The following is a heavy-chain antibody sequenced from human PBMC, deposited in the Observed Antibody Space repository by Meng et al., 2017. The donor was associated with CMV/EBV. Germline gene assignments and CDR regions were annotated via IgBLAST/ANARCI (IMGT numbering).Heavy chain of an antibody. CDR2: ISYDGSIK. D-gene: IGHD1-26*01. V-gene: IGHV3-30-3*01. CDR3: ARELGRWALDY. CDR1: GFAFTTYA. J-gene: IGHJ4*02. Sequence: GGSLKISCAVSGFAFTTYAMYWVRQAPGKGLEWVAIISYDGSIKYYADSVKGRFTISRDNSKNTLYLQMNSLRAEDTAMYYCARELGRWALDYWGQGTLVTVSS.